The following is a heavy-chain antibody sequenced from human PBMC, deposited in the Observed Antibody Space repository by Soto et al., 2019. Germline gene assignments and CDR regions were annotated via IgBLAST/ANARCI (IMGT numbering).Heavy chain of an antibody. J-gene: IGHJ6*02. Sequence: PGGSLRLSCAACGFTFSSYLMHWVRQAPGKGLVWVSRINSDGSSTSYADSVKGRFTISRDNAKNTLYLQMNSLRAEDTAVYYCARVLAVAGPYYYYGMDVWGQRTTVTVSS. V-gene: IGHV3-74*01. CDR2: INSDGSST. D-gene: IGHD6-19*01. CDR3: ARVLAVAGPYYYYGMDV. CDR1: GFTFSSYL.